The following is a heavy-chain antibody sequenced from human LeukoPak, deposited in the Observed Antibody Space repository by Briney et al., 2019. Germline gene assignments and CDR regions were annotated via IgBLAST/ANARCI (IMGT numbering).Heavy chain of an antibody. CDR2: ISAYNGNT. D-gene: IGHD1-26*01. CDR1: GYTFTSYG. J-gene: IGHJ4*02. CDR3: ASGYSGSYFSDY. Sequence: ASVKVSCKASGYTFTSYGISWVRQAPGQGLEWMGWISAYNGNTNYAQKLQGRVTMTTDTSTSTAYMELSSLRSEDTAVYYCASGYSGSYFSDYWGQGTLVTVSS. V-gene: IGHV1-18*01.